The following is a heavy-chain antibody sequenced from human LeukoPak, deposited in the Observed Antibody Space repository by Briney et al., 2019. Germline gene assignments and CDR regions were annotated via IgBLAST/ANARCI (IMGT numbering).Heavy chain of an antibody. J-gene: IGHJ5*02. CDR3: ARDLYVTVTFNWLDP. CDR2: INSDGSST. CDR1: GFTFSSYW. V-gene: IGHV3-74*01. Sequence: GGSLRLSCAASGFTFSSYWMHWVRQAPGKGLVWVSRINSDGSSTSYADSVKGRFTISRDNAKNTLYLQMNSLRAEDTAVYYCARDLYVTVTFNWLDPWGQGTLVTVSS. D-gene: IGHD4-17*01.